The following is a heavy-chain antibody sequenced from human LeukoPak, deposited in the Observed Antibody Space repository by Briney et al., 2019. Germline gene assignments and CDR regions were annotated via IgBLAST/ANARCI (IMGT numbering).Heavy chain of an antibody. D-gene: IGHD2-8*02. CDR2: IFPSGGEI. Sequence: GGSLRLSCVASGFTFSTFAMIWVRQPPGKGLEWVSSIFPSGGEIHYADSVRGRFTISRDNSKSTLSLQMNSLRAEDTAIYYCATYRQVLLPFESWGQGTLVTVSS. J-gene: IGHJ4*02. CDR1: GFTFSTFA. CDR3: ATYRQVLLPFES. V-gene: IGHV3-23*01.